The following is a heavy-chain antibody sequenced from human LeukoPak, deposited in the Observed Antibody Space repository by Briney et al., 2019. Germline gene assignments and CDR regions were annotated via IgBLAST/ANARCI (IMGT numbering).Heavy chain of an antibody. Sequence: GGSLRLSCAASGFTFSSYGMHWVRQAPGKGLEWVAVIWYDGSNKYYADSVKGRFTISRDNSKNTLYLQMNSLRAEDTAVYYCAKDRIAAAGIFDYWGQGTLVTVSS. J-gene: IGHJ4*02. D-gene: IGHD6-13*01. CDR3: AKDRIAAAGIFDY. CDR2: IWYDGSNK. V-gene: IGHV3-33*06. CDR1: GFTFSSYG.